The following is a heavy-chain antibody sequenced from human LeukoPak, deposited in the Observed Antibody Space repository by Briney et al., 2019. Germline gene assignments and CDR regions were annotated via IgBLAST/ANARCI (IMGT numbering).Heavy chain of an antibody. J-gene: IGHJ4*02. CDR1: GGTFTSYA. D-gene: IGHD5-12*01. CDR2: ITPIFGTA. CDR3: ASAYLVATGSHVDYFDY. Sequence: SVKVSCKASGGTFTSYAISWVRQASGQGLEWMGGITPIFGTANYAQKLQGRVTITADESTSTAYMELSSLRSEDTAVYYCASAYLVATGSHVDYFDYWGQGTLVTVSS. V-gene: IGHV1-69*13.